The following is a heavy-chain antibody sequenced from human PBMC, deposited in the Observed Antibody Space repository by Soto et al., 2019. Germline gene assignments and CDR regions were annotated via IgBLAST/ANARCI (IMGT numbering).Heavy chain of an antibody. Sequence: GSMRLSCAASGFTFSSYSMNWVRQAPGKGLEWVSSISSSSSYIYYADSVKGRFTISRDNAKNSLYLQMNSLRAEDTAVYYCARDLRYGDYPLWGQGTLVTVSS. CDR2: ISSSSSYI. J-gene: IGHJ4*02. CDR3: ARDLRYGDYPL. V-gene: IGHV3-21*01. D-gene: IGHD4-17*01. CDR1: GFTFSSYS.